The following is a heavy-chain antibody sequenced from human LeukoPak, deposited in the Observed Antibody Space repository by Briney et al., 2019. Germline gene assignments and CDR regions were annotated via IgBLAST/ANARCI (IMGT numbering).Heavy chain of an antibody. V-gene: IGHV1-18*01. D-gene: IGHD3-10*01. Sequence: GASMKVSCKASGYNFFSHGISWVRQAPGQGLEWMGWISAYNGDTNYAQKFQGRATMTTDTSTYTAYMELRSLRSDDTAVYYCARHLNPIRGYYYGMDVWGQGTTVTVSS. CDR3: ARHLNPIRGYYYGMDV. CDR1: GYNFFSHG. J-gene: IGHJ6*02. CDR2: ISAYNGDT.